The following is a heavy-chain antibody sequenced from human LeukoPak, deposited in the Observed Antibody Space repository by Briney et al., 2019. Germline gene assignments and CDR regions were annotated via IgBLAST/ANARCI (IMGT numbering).Heavy chain of an antibody. Sequence: PGGSLRLSCAASGFTFSSYGMHWVRQAPGKGLEWVAVISYGGSNKYYADSVKGRFTISRDNSKNTLYLQMNSLRAEDTAVYYCAKLPRYGSGSYYNGVYWGQGTLVTVSS. J-gene: IGHJ4*02. CDR1: GFTFSSYG. V-gene: IGHV3-30*18. D-gene: IGHD3-10*01. CDR3: AKLPRYGSGSYYNGVY. CDR2: ISYGGSNK.